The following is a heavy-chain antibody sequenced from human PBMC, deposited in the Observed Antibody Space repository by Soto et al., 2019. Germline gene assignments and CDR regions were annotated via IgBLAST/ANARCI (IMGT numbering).Heavy chain of an antibody. CDR1: GGSFSSNA. CDR3: ASRERVDALEI. J-gene: IGHJ3*02. D-gene: IGHD1-26*01. CDR2: IIPFLGSA. Sequence: QVQLVQSGAEVKKPGSSVKVSCKASGGSFSSNAVRWVRQAPGQGLEWMGGIIPFLGSANYAQQFRDRLTITADGSTTTTHMELNSLRGEEASVYYCASRERVDALEIWGQGTLVTASS. V-gene: IGHV1-69*01.